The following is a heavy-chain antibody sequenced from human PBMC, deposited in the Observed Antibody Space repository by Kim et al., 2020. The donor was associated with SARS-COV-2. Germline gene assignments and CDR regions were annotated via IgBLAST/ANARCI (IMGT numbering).Heavy chain of an antibody. J-gene: IGHJ4*02. CDR3: ARVAGDSGPYPYYFDS. V-gene: IGHV4-30-4*01. CDR1: GASMSSGDYY. D-gene: IGHD3-10*01. Sequence: SETLSLTCTVSGASMSSGDYYWSWIRQPPGKGLEWIGRISNSGTTYYNPFLESRVIISLDMSKNQFSLKLSSETAADTAVYYCARVAGDSGPYPYYFDSWRRGTLITVSS. CDR2: ISNSGTT.